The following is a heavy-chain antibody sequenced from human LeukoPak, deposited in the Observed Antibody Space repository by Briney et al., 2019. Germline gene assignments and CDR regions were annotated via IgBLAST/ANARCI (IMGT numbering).Heavy chain of an antibody. CDR1: GRSFSAYY. D-gene: IGHD2-15*01. CDR3: ARCRVVVAARNEARSFDY. CDR2: MNHCGRT. Sequence: WDSLSLTCCVWGRSFSAYYWRGMRQPAGTGLEGIGEMNHCGRTNYHPSLRSPIAISVYTSKNQLSLKLRSVTAADTAVYYGARCRVVVAARNEARSFDYWGQGTLVTVSS. V-gene: IGHV4-34*01. J-gene: IGHJ4*02.